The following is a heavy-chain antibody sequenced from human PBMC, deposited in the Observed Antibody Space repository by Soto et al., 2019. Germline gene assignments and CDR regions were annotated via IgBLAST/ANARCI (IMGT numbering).Heavy chain of an antibody. Sequence: PSETLSLTCTVSGGSVSSVSYYWSWIRQPPGKGLEGIGYIYYSGSTNCQPSLKSRVTISVDTSKNQFSLKLSSVTAADTAVYYCASAPWNDDFWSGYYSHSYYGMHXWGQGTTFTVS. V-gene: IGHV4-61*01. CDR1: GGSVSSVSYY. J-gene: IGHJ6*02. D-gene: IGHD3-3*01. CDR3: ASAPWNDDFWSGYYSHSYYGMHX. CDR2: IYYSGST.